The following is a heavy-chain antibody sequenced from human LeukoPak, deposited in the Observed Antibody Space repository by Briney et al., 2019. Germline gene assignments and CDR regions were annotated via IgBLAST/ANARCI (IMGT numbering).Heavy chain of an antibody. CDR3: ARAFWEPEYYFDY. V-gene: IGHV3-11*04. CDR1: GFTFSDYY. Sequence: GGSLRLSCAASGFTFSDYYMSWIRQAPGKGLEWVSYISSSGSTIYYADSVKGRFTISRDNAKNSLYLQMNSLRAGDTAVYYCARAFWEPEYYFDYWGQGTLVTVSS. J-gene: IGHJ4*02. CDR2: ISSSGSTI. D-gene: IGHD1-26*01.